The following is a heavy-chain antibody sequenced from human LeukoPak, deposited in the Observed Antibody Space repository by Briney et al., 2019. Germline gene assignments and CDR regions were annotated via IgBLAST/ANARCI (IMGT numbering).Heavy chain of an antibody. V-gene: IGHV3-30*18. Sequence: GGSLRLSCAASGFTFSSYGMHWVRQAPGKGLEWVAVISYDGSNKYYADSVKGRFTISRDNSKNTLYLQMNGLRAEDTAVYYCAKDRGVATTSYYYGMDVWGQGTTVTVSS. J-gene: IGHJ6*02. D-gene: IGHD5-12*01. CDR2: ISYDGSNK. CDR3: AKDRGVATTSYYYGMDV. CDR1: GFTFSSYG.